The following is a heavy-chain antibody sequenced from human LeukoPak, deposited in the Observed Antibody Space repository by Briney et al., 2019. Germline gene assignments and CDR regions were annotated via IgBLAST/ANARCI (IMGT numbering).Heavy chain of an antibody. CDR2: INTDGSST. J-gene: IGHJ6*03. CDR3: AREEYYYYYMDV. V-gene: IGHV3-74*01. Sequence: PGGSLRLSCAASGFTFSSYWMRWVRQAPGKGLVWVSRINTDGSSTSYADSVKGRFTISRDNAKNTLYLQMNSLRAEDTAVYYCAREEYYYYYMDVWGKGTTVTVSS. CDR1: GFTFSSYW.